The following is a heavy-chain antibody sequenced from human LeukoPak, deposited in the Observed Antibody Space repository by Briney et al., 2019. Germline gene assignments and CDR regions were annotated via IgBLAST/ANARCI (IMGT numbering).Heavy chain of an antibody. CDR2: IYYSGST. V-gene: IGHV4-61*08. CDR1: GGSISSGGYY. D-gene: IGHD6-13*01. CDR3: ARQGVQQLVDYFDY. J-gene: IGHJ4*02. Sequence: SETLSLTCTVSGGSISSGGYYWSWIRQHPGKGLEWIGYIYYSGSTNYNPSLKSRVTISVDTSKNQFSLKLSSVTAADTAVYYCARQGVQQLVDYFDYWGQGTLVTVSS.